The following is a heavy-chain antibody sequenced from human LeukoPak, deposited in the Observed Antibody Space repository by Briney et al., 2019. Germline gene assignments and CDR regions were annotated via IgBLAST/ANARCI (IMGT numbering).Heavy chain of an antibody. J-gene: IGHJ4*02. CDR3: ARRSSYPPGELDY. V-gene: IGHV4-59*01. CDR1: GGSITNYY. CDR2: FYYSGST. D-gene: IGHD2-2*01. Sequence: SETLSLTCNVSGGSITNYYWAWVRQSPGKGLEWIVYFYYSGSTNYNPSLKSRATISMDTSKNQFSLKLRSVTAADTAVFFCARRSSYPPGELDYWGQGTLVTVSS.